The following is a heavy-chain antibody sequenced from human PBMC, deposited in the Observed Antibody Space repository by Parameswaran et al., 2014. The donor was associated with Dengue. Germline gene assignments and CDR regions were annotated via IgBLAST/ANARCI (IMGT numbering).Heavy chain of an antibody. J-gene: IGHJ6*01. CDR3: ASHKTSLGYFYYGMDV. Sequence: PGKGLEWIGYIYYSGSTKYNPSLKSRVTISVDTSKNQFSLKLTSVTAADTAIYYCASHKTSLGYFYYGMDVWGPRDHGHRLL. CDR2: IYYSGST. D-gene: IGHD6-13*01. V-gene: IGHV4-59*13.